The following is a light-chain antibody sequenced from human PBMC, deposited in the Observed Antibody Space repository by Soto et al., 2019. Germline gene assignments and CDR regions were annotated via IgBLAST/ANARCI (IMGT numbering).Light chain of an antibody. Sequence: QSALTQPPSASGSPGQSVTISCTGTSSDVGGYNYVSWYQQHPGKAPKLMISEVSKRPSGVPDRFSGSKSGNTASLSVSGLQAEDEADYFCSSYAGNNKYVFGTGTKPTVL. CDR3: SSYAGNNKYV. V-gene: IGLV2-8*01. CDR1: SSDVGGYNY. J-gene: IGLJ1*01. CDR2: EVS.